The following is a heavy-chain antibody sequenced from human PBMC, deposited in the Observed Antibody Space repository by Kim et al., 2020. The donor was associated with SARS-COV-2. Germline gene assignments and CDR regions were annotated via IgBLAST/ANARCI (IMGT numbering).Heavy chain of an antibody. V-gene: IGHV3-23*01. J-gene: IGHJ4*02. D-gene: IGHD2-2*01. Sequence: YADPGKGRFTISRDNSKNTLYLQVSSLRAEDTAVYYCAKARILPPYNFDYWGQGSLVTVSS. CDR3: AKARILPPYNFDY.